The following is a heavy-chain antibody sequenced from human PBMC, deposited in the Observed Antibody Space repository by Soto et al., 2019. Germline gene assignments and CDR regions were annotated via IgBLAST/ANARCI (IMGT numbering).Heavy chain of an antibody. D-gene: IGHD4-17*01. CDR1: GFTFSSYS. CDR2: ISSSSSYI. CDR3: ARVGPISTVLAIKYFDY. J-gene: IGHJ4*02. V-gene: IGHV3-21*01. Sequence: EVQLVESGGGLVKPGGSLRLSCAASGFTFSSYSMNWVRQAPGKGLEWVSSISSSSSYIYYADSVKGRFTISRDNAKNSLYLQMNSLRAEDTAGYYWARVGPISTVLAIKYFDYWGQGTLVTVSS.